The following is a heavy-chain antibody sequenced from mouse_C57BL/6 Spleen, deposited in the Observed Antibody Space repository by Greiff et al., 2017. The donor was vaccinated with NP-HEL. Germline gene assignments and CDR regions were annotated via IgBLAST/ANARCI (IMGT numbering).Heavy chain of an antibody. D-gene: IGHD2-14*01. J-gene: IGHJ4*01. CDR1: GYAFTNYL. CDR2: INPGSGGT. CDR3: ARDRTDAMDH. V-gene: IGHV1-54*01. Sequence: VQLQQSGAELVRPGTSVKVSCKASGYAFTNYLIEWVKQRPGQGLEWIGVINPGSGGTNYNEKFKGKATLTADKSSSTAYMQLSSLTSEDSAVYFCARDRTDAMDHWGQGTSVTVSS.